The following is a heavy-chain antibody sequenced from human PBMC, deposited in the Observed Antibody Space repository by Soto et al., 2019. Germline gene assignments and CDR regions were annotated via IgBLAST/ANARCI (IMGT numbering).Heavy chain of an antibody. CDR1: GGTFNSFS. CDR2: IIPMSGRP. Sequence: QVQLVQSGAEVKTPGSSVKVSCKASGGTFNSFSIDWVRQAPGQGLEWMGGIIPMSGRPNYAQRSQGRVTFSADKSTNTVYMEVNNLTYEDTAVYYCTRRGRQSANWFDPWGQGTLVTVSS. J-gene: IGHJ5*02. V-gene: IGHV1-69*06. CDR3: TRRGRQSANWFDP.